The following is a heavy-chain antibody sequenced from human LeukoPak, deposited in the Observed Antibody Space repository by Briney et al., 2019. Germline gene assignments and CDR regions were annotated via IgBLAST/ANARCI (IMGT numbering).Heavy chain of an antibody. CDR1: GGSISSYY. CDR3: ARDPSGEQWLVRGYFQH. D-gene: IGHD6-19*01. CDR2: IYYSGST. V-gene: IGHV4-59*01. J-gene: IGHJ1*01. Sequence: SETLSLTCTVSGGSISSYYWSWIRQPPGKGLEWIGYIYYSGSTNYNPSLKSRVTISVDTSKNQFSLKLSSVTAADTAVYYCARDPSGEQWLVRGYFQHWGQGTLVTVSS.